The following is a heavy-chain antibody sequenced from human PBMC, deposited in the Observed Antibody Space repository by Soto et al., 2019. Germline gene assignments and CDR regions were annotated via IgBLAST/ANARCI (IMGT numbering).Heavy chain of an antibody. CDR1: GFTFSSYG. Sequence: QVQLVESGGGVVQPGRSLRLSCAASGFTFSSYGMHWVRQAPGKGLEWVAVIWYDGSNKYYADSVKGRFTISRDNSKNTLYLQMNSLRAEDTAVYYCARDRGGWRGLYNWFDPWGQGTLVTVSS. J-gene: IGHJ5*02. CDR2: IWYDGSNK. D-gene: IGHD6-19*01. V-gene: IGHV3-33*01. CDR3: ARDRGGWRGLYNWFDP.